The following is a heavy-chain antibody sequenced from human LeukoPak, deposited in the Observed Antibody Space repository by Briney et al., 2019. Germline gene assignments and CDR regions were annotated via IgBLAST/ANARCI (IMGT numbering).Heavy chain of an antibody. V-gene: IGHV4-39*01. D-gene: IGHD3-22*01. CDR2: IYYSGST. J-gene: IGHJ4*02. CDR3: ARMVIGDFDY. Sequence: SSETLSLTCTVSGGSISSSSYYWGWIRRPPGKGLEWIGSIYYSGSTYYNPSLKSRVTISVDTSKNQFSLKLSSVTAADTAVYYCARMVIGDFDYWGQGTLVTVSS. CDR1: GGSISSSSYY.